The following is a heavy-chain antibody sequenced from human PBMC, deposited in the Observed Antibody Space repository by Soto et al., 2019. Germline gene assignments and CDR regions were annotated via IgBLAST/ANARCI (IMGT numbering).Heavy chain of an antibody. D-gene: IGHD3-9*01. CDR1: GGTFSRYA. CDR2: IIPIFGTA. Sequence: SVKVSCKASGGTFSRYASSWVRQATRKRLEWMGGIIPIFGTANYAQKFQGRVTITADESTSTAYMELSSLRSEDTAVYYCARGLVYDILTGYYSFDYWGQGTLVTVSS. J-gene: IGHJ4*02. CDR3: ARGLVYDILTGYYSFDY. V-gene: IGHV1-69*13.